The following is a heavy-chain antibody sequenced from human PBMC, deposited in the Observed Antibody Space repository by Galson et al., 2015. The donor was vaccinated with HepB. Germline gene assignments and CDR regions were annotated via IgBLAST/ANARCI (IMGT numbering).Heavy chain of an antibody. Sequence: QSGAEVKKPGESLKISCQGSGYSFSNYWIGWVRQMPGKGLEYMAIIYPGDSDARYSPSFQGQVTISADKSISTAYLQWSSLKASDTAMYYCARRRFDSSTTYNFDYWGPGTLVTVSS. V-gene: IGHV5-51*03. CDR2: IYPGDSDA. D-gene: IGHD2/OR15-2a*01. CDR3: ARRRFDSSTTYNFDY. CDR1: GYSFSNYW. J-gene: IGHJ4*02.